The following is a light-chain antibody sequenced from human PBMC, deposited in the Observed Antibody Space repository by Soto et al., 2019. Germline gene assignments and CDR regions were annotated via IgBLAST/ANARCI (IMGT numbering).Light chain of an antibody. J-gene: IGKJ4*01. V-gene: IGKV3-15*01. Sequence: EIEMTQSPATLSASPGERGTISCRASQSVSSNLAWYQQKPGQAPTLLIYGASTRATGVPARFSGSGSGTEFTLTISSLQSEDFAAYYCQQYNSWPITFGRGTKVEIK. CDR2: GAS. CDR1: QSVSSN. CDR3: QQYNSWPIT.